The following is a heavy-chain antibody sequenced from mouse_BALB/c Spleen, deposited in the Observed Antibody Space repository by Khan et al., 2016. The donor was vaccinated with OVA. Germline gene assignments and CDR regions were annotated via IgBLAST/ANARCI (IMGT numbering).Heavy chain of an antibody. J-gene: IGHJ4*01. CDR2: INPYNGAS. CDR3: ARWVLYDGYYDSLDN. CDR1: GYSFTGYY. V-gene: IGHV1-31*01. D-gene: IGHD2-3*01. Sequence: VRLQQSGPEMVKPGASAKISCKASGYSFTGYYIHWVKQSHVKSLEWIGRINPYNGASSYSQNFKAKASLTVDKYSSTAYMELRSLTSEDSAVYYCARWVLYDGYYDSLDNWGQGTSVTVSS.